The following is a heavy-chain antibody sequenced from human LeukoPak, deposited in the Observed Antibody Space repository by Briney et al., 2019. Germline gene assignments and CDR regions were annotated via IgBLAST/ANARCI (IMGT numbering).Heavy chain of an antibody. CDR1: GYTFTGYY. Sequence: GASVTVSCKASGYTFTGYYMHWVRQAPGQGLEWMGWINPNSGGTNYAQKFQGRVTMTRDTSISTAYMELSRLRSDDTAVYYCARDSIGYSGSYSSFDYWGQGTLVTVSS. CDR3: ARDSIGYSGSYSSFDY. V-gene: IGHV1-2*02. D-gene: IGHD3-10*01. CDR2: INPNSGGT. J-gene: IGHJ4*02.